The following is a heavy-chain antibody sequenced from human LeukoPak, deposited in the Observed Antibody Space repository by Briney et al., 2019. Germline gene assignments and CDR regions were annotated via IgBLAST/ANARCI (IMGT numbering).Heavy chain of an antibody. CDR1: GGTFSNYI. V-gene: IGHV1-69*02. CDR3: ARPQVGLSGSSYAFDI. D-gene: IGHD1-26*01. Sequence: ASVKVSCKASGGTFSNYIISWVRQAPGQGLEWMGTINLLLDVVKYERKFQDRVTITADKSVNTVYMEVNSLRSEDTAVYFCARPQVGLSGSSYAFDIWGQGTMVTVSS. CDR2: INLLLDVV. J-gene: IGHJ3*02.